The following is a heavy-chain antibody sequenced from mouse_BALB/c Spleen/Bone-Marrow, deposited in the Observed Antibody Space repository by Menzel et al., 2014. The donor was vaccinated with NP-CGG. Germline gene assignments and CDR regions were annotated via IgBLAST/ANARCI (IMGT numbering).Heavy chain of an antibody. CDR2: IHPNSGNT. CDR1: GYTFTSSR. D-gene: IGHD1-2*01. Sequence: QVQLKESGSVLVRPGASVKLSCKASGYTFTSSRMHWAKQRPGQGLEWIGEIHPNSGNTNYNEKFKGKATLTVDTSSSTAYVDLSSLTSEDSAVYYCARGTTATYFDYWGQGTTLTVSS. V-gene: IGHV1S130*01. J-gene: IGHJ2*01. CDR3: ARGTTATYFDY.